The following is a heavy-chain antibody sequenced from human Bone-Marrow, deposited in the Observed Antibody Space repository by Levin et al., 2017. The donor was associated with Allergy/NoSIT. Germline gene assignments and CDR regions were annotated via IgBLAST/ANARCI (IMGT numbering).Heavy chain of an antibody. CDR2: IYPDDSDT. J-gene: IGHJ3*02. D-gene: IGHD6-25*01. Sequence: RGGGRERGGKGGEGMGIIYPDDSDTRYSPSFQGQVTISADKSINTAYLQWSSLKASDTAMYYCASQGGSSGNAFDIWGQGTMVTVSS. V-gene: IGHV5-51*01. CDR3: ASQGGSSGNAFDI.